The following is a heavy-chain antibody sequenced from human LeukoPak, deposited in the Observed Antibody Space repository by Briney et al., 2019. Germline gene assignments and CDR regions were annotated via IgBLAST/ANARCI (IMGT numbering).Heavy chain of an antibody. CDR3: AKDLYPKHYYDREVFDY. CDR2: ISGSGGST. Sequence: GGSLRLSCAASGFTFSSYAMSWVRQAPGKGLEWVSAISGSGGSTYYADSVKGRFTISRDNSKNTLYLQMNSLRAEDTAVYYCAKDLYPKHYYDREVFDYWGQGTLVTVSS. D-gene: IGHD3-22*01. CDR1: GFTFSSYA. J-gene: IGHJ4*02. V-gene: IGHV3-23*01.